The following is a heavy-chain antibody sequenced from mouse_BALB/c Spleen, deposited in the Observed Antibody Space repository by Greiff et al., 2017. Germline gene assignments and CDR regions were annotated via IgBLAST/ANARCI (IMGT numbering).Heavy chain of an antibody. V-gene: IGHV14-3*02. Sequence: VHVKQSGAELVKPGASVKLSCTASGFNIKDTYMHWVKQRPEQGLEWIGRIDPANGNTKYDPKFQGKATITADTSSNTAYLQLSSLTSEDTAVYYCASPRKDYAMDYWGQGTSVTVSS. CDR1: GFNIKDTY. CDR2: IDPANGNT. CDR3: ASPRKDYAMDY. J-gene: IGHJ4*01.